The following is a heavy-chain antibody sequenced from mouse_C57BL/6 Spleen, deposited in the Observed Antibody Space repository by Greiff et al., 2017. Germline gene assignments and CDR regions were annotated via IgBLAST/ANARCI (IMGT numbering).Heavy chain of an antibody. J-gene: IGHJ4*01. CDR3: ARHPQTAQAIYYYAMDY. Sequence: QVQLKESGPGLVAPSQSLSITCTVSGFSLTSYGVHWVRQPPGKGLEWLVVIWSDGSTTYNSALKSRLSISKDNSKSQVFLKMNSLQTDDTAMYYCARHPQTAQAIYYYAMDYWGQGTSVTVSS. D-gene: IGHD3-2*02. CDR2: IWSDGST. V-gene: IGHV2-6-1*01. CDR1: GFSLTSYG.